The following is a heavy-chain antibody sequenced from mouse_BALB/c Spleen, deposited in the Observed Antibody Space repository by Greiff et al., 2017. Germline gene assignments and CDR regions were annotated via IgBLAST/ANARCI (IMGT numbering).Heavy chain of an antibody. CDR3: ARVSSIYAMDY. J-gene: IGHJ4*01. CDR1: GFTFTDYY. Sequence: EVQVVESGGGLVQPGGSLRLSCATSGFTFTDYYMSWVRQPPGKALEWLGFIRNKANGYTTEYSASVKGRFTISRDNSQSILYLQMNTLRAEDSATYYCARVSSIYAMDYWGQGTSVTVSS. V-gene: IGHV7-3*02. CDR2: IRNKANGYTT. D-gene: IGHD1-1*01.